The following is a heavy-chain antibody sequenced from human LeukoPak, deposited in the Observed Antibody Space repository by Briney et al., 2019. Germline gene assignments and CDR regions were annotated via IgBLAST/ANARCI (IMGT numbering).Heavy chain of an antibody. Sequence: PGRSLRLSCAASGFVFSSYTMHWVRQAPDKGLEWVAVISYDGVYIKCADSLKGRFTISRDNSKNTLYLQMNSLRVEDTAVYYCARHGSGDCSSASCPRWFDPWGQGTVVTVSS. CDR2: ISYDGVYI. D-gene: IGHD2-2*01. CDR3: ARHGSGDCSSASCPRWFDP. CDR1: GFVFSSYT. V-gene: IGHV3-30*04. J-gene: IGHJ5*02.